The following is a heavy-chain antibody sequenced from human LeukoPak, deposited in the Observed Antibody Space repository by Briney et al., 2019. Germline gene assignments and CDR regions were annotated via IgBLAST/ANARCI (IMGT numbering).Heavy chain of an antibody. CDR3: ARAHDSSGTAGY. CDR1: GYTFTGYY. J-gene: IGHJ4*02. V-gene: IGHV1-2*02. Sequence: ASVKVSCKASGYTFTGYYMHWVRQAPGQGLEWMGWINPNSGGTNYAQKFQGRVTMTRDTSISTAYMELSRLRFDDTAVYYCARAHDSSGTAGYWGQGTLVTVSS. D-gene: IGHD3-22*01. CDR2: INPNSGGT.